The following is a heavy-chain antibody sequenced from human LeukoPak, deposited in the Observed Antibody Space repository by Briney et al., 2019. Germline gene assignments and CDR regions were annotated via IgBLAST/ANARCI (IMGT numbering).Heavy chain of an antibody. V-gene: IGHV4-61*02. CDR1: GGSISSDNYH. D-gene: IGHD4-17*01. Sequence: PSETLSLTCTVSGGSISSDNYHWSWIRQPAGKGLEWIGRIYTSGNTNYNPSLKSRVTISVDTSKNQFSLKLSSVTAADTAVYYCARESDYGMDWGQGTLVTVSS. CDR3: ARESDYGMD. J-gene: IGHJ4*02. CDR2: IYTSGNT.